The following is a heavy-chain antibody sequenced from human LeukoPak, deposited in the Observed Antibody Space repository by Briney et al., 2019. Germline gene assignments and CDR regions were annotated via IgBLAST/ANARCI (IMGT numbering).Heavy chain of an antibody. J-gene: IGHJ4*02. CDR3: AKVSASRGSGSVHY. D-gene: IGHD3-10*01. CDR2: ISYSGDTI. V-gene: IGHV3-11*01. CDR1: EFTFSDYY. Sequence: GGSLRLSCAASEFTFSDYYMSWIRQAPGKGLEWVSYISYSGDTIYYADSVKGRFTVSRDNSKNTLYLQMNSLRAEDTAVYYCAKVSASRGSGSVHYWGQGTLVTVSS.